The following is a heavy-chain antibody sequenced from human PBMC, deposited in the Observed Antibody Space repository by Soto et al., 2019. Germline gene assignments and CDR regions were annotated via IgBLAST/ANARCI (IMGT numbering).Heavy chain of an antibody. D-gene: IGHD1-26*01. V-gene: IGHV1-18*01. J-gene: IGHJ4*02. Sequence: ASVKVSCKASGGTFSSYAISWVRQAPGQGLEWMGWISAYNGNTNYAQKLQGRVTMTTDTSTSTAYMELRSLRSDDTAVYYCARGIIVGATRYLDYWGQGTLVTVSS. CDR1: GGTFSSYA. CDR3: ARGIIVGATRYLDY. CDR2: ISAYNGNT.